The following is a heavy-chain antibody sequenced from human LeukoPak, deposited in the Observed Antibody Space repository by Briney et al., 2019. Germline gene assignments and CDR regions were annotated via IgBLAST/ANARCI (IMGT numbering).Heavy chain of an antibody. D-gene: IGHD6-19*01. CDR2: IYNGGST. Sequence: SGGSLRLSCAASGFTVSSSYMSWVRQAPGKGLEWVSVIYNGGSTSYTDSVKGRFTISRDYSKNTLFLQMNFLRAEDTAVYYCARASQWLAFDDWGQGTLVTVSS. CDR1: GFTVSSSY. V-gene: IGHV3-53*01. CDR3: ARASQWLAFDD. J-gene: IGHJ4*02.